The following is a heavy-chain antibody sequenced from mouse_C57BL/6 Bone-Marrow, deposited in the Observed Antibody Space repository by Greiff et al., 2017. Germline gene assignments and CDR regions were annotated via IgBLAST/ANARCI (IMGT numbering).Heavy chain of an antibody. CDR3: ASEMGLLYYFDY. Sequence: QVQLQQPGAELVKPGASVKMSCKASGYTFTSYWITWVKQRPGQGLEWIGDIYPGSGSTNYNEKFKSKATLTVEPSSSTAYMQLSSLTSEDSAVYYCASEMGLLYYFDYWGQGTTLTVSS. V-gene: IGHV1-55*01. J-gene: IGHJ2*01. D-gene: IGHD2-3*01. CDR1: GYTFTSYW. CDR2: IYPGSGST.